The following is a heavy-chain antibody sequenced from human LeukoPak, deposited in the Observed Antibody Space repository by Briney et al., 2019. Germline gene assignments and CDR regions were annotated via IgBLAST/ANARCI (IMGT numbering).Heavy chain of an antibody. Sequence: GGSLRLSCAASGFTFSSYAMSWVRQAPGKGLEWVSAISGSGGSTYYADSVKGRFTISRDNSKSTLYLQMNSLRAEDTAVYYCAKDRLESWSGFFGLFDYWGQGALVTVAS. CDR1: GFTFSSYA. J-gene: IGHJ4*02. V-gene: IGHV3-23*01. D-gene: IGHD3-3*01. CDR3: AKDRLESWSGFFGLFDY. CDR2: ISGSGGST.